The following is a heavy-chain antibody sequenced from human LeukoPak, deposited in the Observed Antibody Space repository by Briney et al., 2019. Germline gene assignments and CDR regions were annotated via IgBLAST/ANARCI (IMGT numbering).Heavy chain of an antibody. Sequence: PGGSLRLSCAASALTFNSQWVHWVRQAPGKGLEWVSRINAEETTTDYADSVKGRFTISRDNAKNTVYLQMNSLRADDTAVYNCARDMTGARDYWGQGTLVTVSS. J-gene: IGHJ4*02. V-gene: IGHV3-74*01. D-gene: IGHD3-9*01. CDR2: INAEETTT. CDR3: ARDMTGARDY. CDR1: ALTFNSQW.